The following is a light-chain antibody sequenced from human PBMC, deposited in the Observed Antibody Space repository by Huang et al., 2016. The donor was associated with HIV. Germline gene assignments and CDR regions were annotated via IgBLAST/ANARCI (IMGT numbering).Light chain of an antibody. CDR1: QSVGSD. J-gene: IGKJ2*01. Sequence: EIVMTQSPTTLSVSPGERATLSCRASQSVGSDLAWYQQKPGQAPRLLIYGASTAATGIPARFSGRGSETEFTLTISSLQSEDFAVYYCQQYNNWPPMYTFGQGTKLEIK. CDR2: GAS. CDR3: QQYNNWPPMYT. V-gene: IGKV3-15*01.